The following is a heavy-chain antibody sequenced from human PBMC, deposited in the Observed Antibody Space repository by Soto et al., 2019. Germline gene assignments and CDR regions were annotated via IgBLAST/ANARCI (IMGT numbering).Heavy chain of an antibody. CDR2: ISAYNGNT. D-gene: IGHD2-15*01. CDR3: ARDLWIVVVVAARGYDAFDI. J-gene: IGHJ3*02. Sequence: QVQLVQSGAEVKKPGASVKVSCKASGYTFTSYGISWVRQAPGQGLEWMGWISAYNGNTNYAQKLQGRVTMTTDTPTSTAYMELRSLRSDDTAVYYCARDLWIVVVVAARGYDAFDIWGQGTMVTVSS. V-gene: IGHV1-18*01. CDR1: GYTFTSYG.